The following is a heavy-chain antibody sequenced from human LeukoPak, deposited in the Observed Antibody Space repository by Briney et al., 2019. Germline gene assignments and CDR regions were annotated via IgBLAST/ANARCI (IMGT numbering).Heavy chain of an antibody. CDR3: ARTSIAVREADY. CDR1: GFTSSRYS. CDR2: ISNNGGST. J-gene: IGHJ4*02. V-gene: IGHV3-64*01. Sequence: GGSLRLSRAASGFTSSRYSMHWVRQAPGKGLEYVSAISNNGGSTYYAKSVKGRFTISRDNSKNTLYLQMGSLRAEDMAVYYCARTSIAVREADYWGQGTLVTVFS. D-gene: IGHD3-10*01.